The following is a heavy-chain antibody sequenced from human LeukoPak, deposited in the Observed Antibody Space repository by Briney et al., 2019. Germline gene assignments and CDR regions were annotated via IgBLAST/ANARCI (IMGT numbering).Heavy chain of an antibody. CDR1: GGSISSYY. Sequence: TLSLTCTVSGGSISSYYWSWIRQPPGKGLEWIGYFYYSGSTDYNPSLKSRVTISVDTSKNQFSLILSSVTAADTAVYYCARDSSAHFDYWGQGTLVTVSS. J-gene: IGHJ4*02. CDR2: FYYSGST. CDR3: ARDSSAHFDY. V-gene: IGHV4-59*13.